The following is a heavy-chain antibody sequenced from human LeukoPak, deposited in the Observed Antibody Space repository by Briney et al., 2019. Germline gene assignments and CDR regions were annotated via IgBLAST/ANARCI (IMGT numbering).Heavy chain of an antibody. CDR1: GGSISSSSYY. CDR3: ARSDGSSSQPPAIDY. D-gene: IGHD6-13*01. Sequence: SETLSLTCTVSGGSISSSSYYWSWIRQPPGKGLEWIGYIYYSGSTNYNPSLKSRVTISVDTSKNQFSLKLSSVTAADTAVYYCARSDGSSSQPPAIDYWGQGTLVTVSS. J-gene: IGHJ4*02. V-gene: IGHV4-61*01. CDR2: IYYSGST.